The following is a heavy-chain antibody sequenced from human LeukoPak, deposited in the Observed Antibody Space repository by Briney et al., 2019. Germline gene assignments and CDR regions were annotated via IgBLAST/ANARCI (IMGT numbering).Heavy chain of an antibody. Sequence: GGSLRLSCAASGSTVDSNYMNWVRQAPGKGLEWVSVIYSAGNTYYADSVKGRFTISRDNSKNTLCLQMNSLRTEDTAVYYCARGGGYYGIDYWGQGTLVTVSS. D-gene: IGHD3-10*01. CDR2: IYSAGNT. V-gene: IGHV3-66*02. J-gene: IGHJ4*02. CDR3: ARGGGYYGIDY. CDR1: GSTVDSNY.